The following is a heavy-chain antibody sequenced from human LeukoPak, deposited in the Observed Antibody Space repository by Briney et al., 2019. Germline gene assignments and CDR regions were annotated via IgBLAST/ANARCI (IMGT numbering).Heavy chain of an antibody. V-gene: IGHV3-7*03. Sequence: GGSLRLSCAASGFTFSSYSMNWVRQAPGKGLEWVANIKQDGSEKYYVDSVKGRFTISRDNAKNSLYLQMNSLRAEDTAVYYCARQAAYYDFWSGYYTDWGQGTLVTVSS. CDR3: ARQAAYYDFWSGYYTD. D-gene: IGHD3-3*01. CDR2: IKQDGSEK. J-gene: IGHJ4*02. CDR1: GFTFSSYS.